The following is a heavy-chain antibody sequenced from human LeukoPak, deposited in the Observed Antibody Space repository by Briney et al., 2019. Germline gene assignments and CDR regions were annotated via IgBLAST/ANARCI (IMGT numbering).Heavy chain of an antibody. V-gene: IGHV4-39*07. CDR1: GGSISSSSYY. J-gene: IGHJ6*02. Sequence: TASETLSLTCTVSGGSISSSSYYWGWIRQPPGKGLEWIGSIYYSGSTYYNPSLKSRVTISVDTSKNQFSLKLSSVTAADTAVYYCARGPYCSGGSCYLGMDVWGQGTTVTVSS. CDR3: ARGPYCSGGSCYLGMDV. CDR2: IYYSGST. D-gene: IGHD2-15*01.